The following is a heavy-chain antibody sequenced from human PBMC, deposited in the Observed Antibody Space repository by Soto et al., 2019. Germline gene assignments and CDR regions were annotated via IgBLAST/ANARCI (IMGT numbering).Heavy chain of an antibody. D-gene: IGHD3-10*01. CDR2: IKSKTDGGTT. Sequence: EVQLVESGGGLVKPGGSLRLSCAASGFTLSNPWLSWFRQAPGKGLEWVGGIKSKTDGGTTDYDEPVKGRFTISRDXXKXTXFLQMNSLKTEDTAVYYCTTQPITMVRGVIINWFDPWGQGTLVTVSS. CDR1: GFTLSNPW. V-gene: IGHV3-15*01. CDR3: TTQPITMVRGVIINWFDP. J-gene: IGHJ5*02.